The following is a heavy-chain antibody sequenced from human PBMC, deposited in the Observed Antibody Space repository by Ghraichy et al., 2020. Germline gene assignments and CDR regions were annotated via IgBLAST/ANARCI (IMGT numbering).Heavy chain of an antibody. CDR2: INPNSGGT. CDR1: GYTFTGYY. V-gene: IGHV1-2*02. CDR3: ARSAAAGYIDDY. D-gene: IGHD6-13*01. Sequence: ASVKVSCKASGYTFTGYYMHWVRQAPGQGLEWMGWINPNSGGTNYAQKFQGRVTMTRDTSISTAYMELSRLRSDDTAVYYCARSAAAGYIDDYWGQGTLVTVSS. J-gene: IGHJ4*02.